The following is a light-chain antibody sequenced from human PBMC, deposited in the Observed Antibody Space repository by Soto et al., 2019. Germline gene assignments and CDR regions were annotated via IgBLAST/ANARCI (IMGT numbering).Light chain of an antibody. J-gene: IGKJ2*03. CDR2: RAS. CDR3: QQYGSSPVS. V-gene: IGKV3-20*01. CDR1: QSVSSSN. Sequence: EIVLTQSPGTLSLSPGERATLSCRASQSVSSSNLAWYQHKPGQAHRLVMYRASSRATGIPDRFSGSGSGTDFTLTISRLEPEDFAIYYCQQYGSSPVSFGQGNKLDIK.